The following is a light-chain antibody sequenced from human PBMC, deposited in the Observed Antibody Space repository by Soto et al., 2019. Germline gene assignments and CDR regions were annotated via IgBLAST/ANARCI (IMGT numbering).Light chain of an antibody. CDR3: CSYATGSTFGDVV. Sequence: QSALTQPASVSGSPGQSITISCTGTSSHVGSYKLVSWYQQHPGKAPKLMIYDGSERPSGVSNRFSGSKSGNTASLTISGLQAEDEADYYCCSYATGSTFGDVVFGGGTKLTVL. J-gene: IGLJ2*01. V-gene: IGLV2-23*03. CDR2: DGS. CDR1: SSHVGSYKL.